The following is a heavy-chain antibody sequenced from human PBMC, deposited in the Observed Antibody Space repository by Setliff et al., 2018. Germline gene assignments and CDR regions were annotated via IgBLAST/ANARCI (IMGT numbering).Heavy chain of an antibody. Sequence: SETLSLTCTVSGGSVGNSHYYWSWIRQPAGKGLEWIGRIYTTWSTNYKPSLKSRVSISVDTSKNQFSLKLSSVTAADTAVYYCARGRNVAARLLDSWGQGARVTVSS. CDR2: IYTTWST. V-gene: IGHV4-61*02. D-gene: IGHD6-6*01. CDR1: GGSVGNSHYY. CDR3: ARGRNVAARLLDS. J-gene: IGHJ4*02.